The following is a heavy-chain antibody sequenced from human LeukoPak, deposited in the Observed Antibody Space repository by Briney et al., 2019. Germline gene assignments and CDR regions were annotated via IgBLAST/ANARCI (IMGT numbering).Heavy chain of an antibody. Sequence: SETLSLTCTVSDGSISSYLWSWIRQSAGKGLEWIGRIYTSGSTNYNPSLKSQVTMSVDTSKNQFSLNLSSVTAADTAVYYCARDRSESGSYDWFDPWGQGTLVTVSS. D-gene: IGHD1-26*01. J-gene: IGHJ5*02. CDR2: IYTSGST. CDR3: ARDRSESGSYDWFDP. V-gene: IGHV4-4*07. CDR1: DGSISSYL.